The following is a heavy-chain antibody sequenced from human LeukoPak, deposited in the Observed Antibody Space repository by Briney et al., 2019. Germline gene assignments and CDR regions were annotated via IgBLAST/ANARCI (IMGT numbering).Heavy chain of an antibody. J-gene: IGHJ4*02. CDR2: MNPNSGNT. CDR3: ARGKKLYGSGSYNY. CDR1: GYTFTSYD. V-gene: IGHV1-8*01. Sequence: ASVKVSCKASGYTFTSYDINWVRQATGQGLEWMGWMNPNSGNTGYAQKLQGRVTMTRNTSISTAYMELSSLRSEDTAVYYCARGKKLYGSGSYNYWGQGTLVTVSS. D-gene: IGHD3-10*01.